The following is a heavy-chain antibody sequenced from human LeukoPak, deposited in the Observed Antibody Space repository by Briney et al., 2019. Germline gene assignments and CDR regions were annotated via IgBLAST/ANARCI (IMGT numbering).Heavy chain of an antibody. CDR1: GYTFTSYD. CDR2: MNPSSGNT. D-gene: IGHD6-13*01. J-gene: IGHJ4*02. V-gene: IGHV1-8*01. Sequence: ASVKVSCKASGYTFTSYDINWVRQATGQGLEWMGWMNPSSGNTGYAQKFQGRVTMTRNTSISTACMELSSLRSEDTAVYYCARTSSRVAAAGKRAFGYWGQGTLVTVSS. CDR3: ARTSSRVAAAGKRAFGY.